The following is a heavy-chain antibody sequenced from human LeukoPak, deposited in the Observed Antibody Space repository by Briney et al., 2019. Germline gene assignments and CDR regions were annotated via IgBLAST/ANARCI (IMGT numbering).Heavy chain of an antibody. CDR3: ARDRPKAYCSSTSCPNWYFDL. CDR1: GFTFSSYW. J-gene: IGHJ2*01. CDR2: INSDGSST. D-gene: IGHD2-2*01. Sequence: GGSLRLSCAASGFTFSSYWMHWVRHAPGKGLVWVSRINSDGSSTSYADSVKGRFTISRDNAKNTLYLQMNSLRAEDTAVYYCARDRPKAYCSSTSCPNWYFDLWGRGTLVTVSS. V-gene: IGHV3-74*01.